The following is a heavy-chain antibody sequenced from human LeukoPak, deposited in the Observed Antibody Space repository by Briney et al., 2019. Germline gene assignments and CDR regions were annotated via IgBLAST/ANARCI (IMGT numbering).Heavy chain of an antibody. CDR3: AKDPFFDY. CDR1: GFTFSSYG. CDR2: INTSGGST. Sequence: GGSLRLSCAASGFTFSSYGMSWVRQAPGKGLEWVSAINTSGGSTYYAVSVKGRFTISRDNSKNTLYLQMNSLRAEDTAIYYCAKDPFFDYWGQGTLVTVSS. J-gene: IGHJ4*02. V-gene: IGHV3-23*01.